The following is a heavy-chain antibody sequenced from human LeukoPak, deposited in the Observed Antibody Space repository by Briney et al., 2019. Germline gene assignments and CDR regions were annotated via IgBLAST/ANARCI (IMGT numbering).Heavy chain of an antibody. CDR3: ARDRGGATYYFDS. Sequence: PSETLSLTCTVSGGSITNYYWSWIRQPAGKGLEWIGRIYTSGSLNYNPSLRSRVTVSVDTSKNQFSLKLSSVTAADTAVYYCARDRGGATYYFDSWGQGTLVTVSS. V-gene: IGHV4-4*07. CDR2: IYTSGSL. D-gene: IGHD1-26*01. CDR1: GGSITNYY. J-gene: IGHJ4*02.